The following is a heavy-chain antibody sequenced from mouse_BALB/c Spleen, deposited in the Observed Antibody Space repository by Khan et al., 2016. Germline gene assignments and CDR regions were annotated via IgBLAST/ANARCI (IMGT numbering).Heavy chain of an antibody. Sequence: EVQLQESGGGLVQPGGSMKLSCVASGFTFSNYWMNWVRQSPEKGLEWVAEIRLKSNNYATHYAESVKGRFTISRDDSNSSVYLQMNNLGAEDTGIYHCTRDGYFDYWGQGTTLTVSS. CDR1: GFTFSNYW. CDR3: TRDGYFDY. D-gene: IGHD2-3*01. V-gene: IGHV6-6*02. CDR2: IRLKSNNYAT. J-gene: IGHJ2*01.